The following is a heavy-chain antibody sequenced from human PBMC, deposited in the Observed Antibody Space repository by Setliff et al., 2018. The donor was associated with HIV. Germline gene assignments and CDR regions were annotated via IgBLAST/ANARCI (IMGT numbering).Heavy chain of an antibody. J-gene: IGHJ3*02. CDR1: GYSFTSYW. D-gene: IGHD3-22*01. CDR3: ARGMYYYDSSGYDTFDI. V-gene: IGHV5-51*01. Sequence: GESLKISCKGSGYSFTSYWIGWVRQMPGKGLEWMGLLYPADSNIRYSPSFQGQVTISVDKSTNTAFLQWTSLKASDTAMYYCARGMYYYDSSGYDTFDIWGQGTMVTVSS. CDR2: LYPADSNI.